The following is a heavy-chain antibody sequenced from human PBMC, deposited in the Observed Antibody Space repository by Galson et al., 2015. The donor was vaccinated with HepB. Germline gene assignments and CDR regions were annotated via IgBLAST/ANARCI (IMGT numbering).Heavy chain of an antibody. CDR1: GFTFSSYW. Sequence: SLRLSCAASGFTFSSYWVSWVRQAPGKGLEWVANIKQDGSEKYYVDSVKGRFTISRDNAKNSLYLQMNSLRAEDTAVYYCARDAIRGSSMWFDPWGQGTLVTVSS. V-gene: IGHV3-7*03. D-gene: IGHD1-26*01. CDR2: IKQDGSEK. J-gene: IGHJ5*02. CDR3: ARDAIRGSSMWFDP.